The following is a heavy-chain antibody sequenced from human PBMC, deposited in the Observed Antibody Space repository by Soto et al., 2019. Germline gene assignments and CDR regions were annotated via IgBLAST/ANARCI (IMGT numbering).Heavy chain of an antibody. V-gene: IGHV5-51*01. D-gene: IGHD6-13*01. CDR1: GYSFTSYW. CDR3: ARLRYSSYSGYYYYGMDV. Sequence: GESLKISCKGSGYSFTSYWIGWVRQMPGKGLEWMGIIYPGDSDTRYSPSFQGQVTISADKSISTAYLQWSSLKASDTAMYYCARLRYSSYSGYYYYGMDVCGQGTTVTVYS. CDR2: IYPGDSDT. J-gene: IGHJ6*02.